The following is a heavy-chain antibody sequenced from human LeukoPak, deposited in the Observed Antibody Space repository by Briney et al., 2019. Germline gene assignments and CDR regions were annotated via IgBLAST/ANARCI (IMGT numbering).Heavy chain of an antibody. CDR3: ATLSITIFGVVPPDAFDI. CDR2: INPNSGGT. V-gene: IGHV1-2*02. Sequence: ASVKASCKASGYTFTGYYMHWVRQAPGQGLEWMGWINPNSGGTNYAQKFQGRVTMTRDTSISTAYMELSRLRSDDTAVYYCATLSITIFGVVPPDAFDIWGQGTMVTVSS. J-gene: IGHJ3*02. D-gene: IGHD3-3*01. CDR1: GYTFTGYY.